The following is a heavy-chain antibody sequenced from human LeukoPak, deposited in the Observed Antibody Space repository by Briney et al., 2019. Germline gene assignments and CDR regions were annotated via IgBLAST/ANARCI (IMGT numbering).Heavy chain of an antibody. V-gene: IGHV3-7*02. CDR1: GFTFSNFW. CDR3: AKRGYMYGTYDY. CDR2: IKQDGSEE. Sequence: GGSLRLSCAASGFTFSNFWMSWVRQAPGKGLEWVANIKQDGSEEYYVDSVKGRFTISRDNAKNSLYLQMNSLRAEDTAVYYCAKRGYMYGTYDYWGQGTLLTVSS. J-gene: IGHJ4*02. D-gene: IGHD5-18*01.